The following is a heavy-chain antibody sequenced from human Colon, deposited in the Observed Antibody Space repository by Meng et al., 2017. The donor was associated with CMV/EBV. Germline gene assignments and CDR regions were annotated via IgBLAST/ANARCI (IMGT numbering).Heavy chain of an antibody. J-gene: IGHJ4*02. V-gene: IGHV3-69-1*01. Sequence: GESLKISCAASGFTFSDHYLDWVRQAPGKGPEWVAFISSSSSTIFYADSVQGRFTISRENAKNSLFLQMDSLRDEDTAVYYCAREGYFRGFVNWGQGTLVTVSS. CDR2: ISSSSSTI. CDR3: AREGYFRGFVN. D-gene: IGHD1-26*01. CDR1: GFTFSDHY.